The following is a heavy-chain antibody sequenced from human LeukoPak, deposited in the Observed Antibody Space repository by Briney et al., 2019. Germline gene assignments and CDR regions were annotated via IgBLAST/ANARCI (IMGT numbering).Heavy chain of an antibody. CDR1: VGSISSHY. CDR2: IFFSGIT. CDR3: ARHAHYDYVWGSYRRRKNDAFDI. Sequence: PETLSLTCMVPVGSISSHYWSSMRQSPGKRLEWSGYIFFSGITNYNPSLKSRVSMSVDTSNYHFSLKLTFVTAADTAVYYCARHAHYDYVWGSYRRRKNDAFDIWGQGTMVIVSS. D-gene: IGHD3-16*02. J-gene: IGHJ3*02. V-gene: IGHV4-59*08.